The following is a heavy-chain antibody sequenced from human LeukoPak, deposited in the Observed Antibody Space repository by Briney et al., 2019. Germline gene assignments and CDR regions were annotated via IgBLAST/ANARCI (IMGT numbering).Heavy chain of an antibody. J-gene: IGHJ4*02. D-gene: IGHD6-13*01. CDR1: GFTFSSYA. CDR2: ISYDGSNK. CDR3: ARGGAGPSSWYVY. V-gene: IGHV3-30-3*01. Sequence: GGSLRLSCAASGFTFSSYAMHWVRQAPGKGLEWVAVISYDGSNKYYADSVKGRFTISRDNSKNTLYLQMNSLRAEDTAVYYCARGGAGPSSWYVYWGQGTLVTVSS.